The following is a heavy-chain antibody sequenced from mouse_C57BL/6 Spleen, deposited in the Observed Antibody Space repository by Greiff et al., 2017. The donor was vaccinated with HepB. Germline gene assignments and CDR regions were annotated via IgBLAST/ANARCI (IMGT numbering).Heavy chain of an antibody. CDR2: IHPNSGST. V-gene: IGHV1-64*01. CDR1: GYTFTSYW. D-gene: IGHD3-3*01. J-gene: IGHJ2*01. CDR3: ARGGTWAYFDY. Sequence: QVQLKQPGAELVKPGASVKLSCKASGYTFTSYWMHWVKQRPGQGLEWIGMIHPNSGSTNYNEKFKSKATLTVDKSSSTAYMQLSSLTSEDSAVYYCARGGTWAYFDYWGQGTTLTVAS.